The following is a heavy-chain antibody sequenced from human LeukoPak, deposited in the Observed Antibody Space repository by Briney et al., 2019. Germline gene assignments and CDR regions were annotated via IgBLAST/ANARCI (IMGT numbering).Heavy chain of an antibody. CDR3: ARGYCSGGTCRYVTKYFDY. V-gene: IGHV1-24*01. CDR2: FDPEDGET. CDR1: GYTLTELS. Sequence: ASVKVSCKVSGYTLTELSMHWVRQAPGKGLEWMGGFDPEDGETIYAQKFQGRVTMTEDTSTDTAYMELSSLRSEDTAVYYCARGYCSGGTCRYVTKYFDYWGQGTLVTVSP. J-gene: IGHJ4*02. D-gene: IGHD2-15*01.